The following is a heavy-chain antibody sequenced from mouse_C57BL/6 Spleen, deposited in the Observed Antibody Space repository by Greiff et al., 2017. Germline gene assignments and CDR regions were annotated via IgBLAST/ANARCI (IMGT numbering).Heavy chain of an antibody. CDR3: APGDYGSSSTFAY. Sequence: VQLQQSGPVLVKPGPSVKISCKASGFTFTDYDMNWVKQSHGKSLEWIGLVYPYNGGTSYNQKFKGKATLTVDASSSTAYMELNSLTSEDCSVYYGAPGDYGSSSTFAYWGQGTLVTVSA. D-gene: IGHD1-1*01. V-gene: IGHV1-36*01. CDR2: VYPYNGGT. J-gene: IGHJ3*01. CDR1: GFTFTDYD.